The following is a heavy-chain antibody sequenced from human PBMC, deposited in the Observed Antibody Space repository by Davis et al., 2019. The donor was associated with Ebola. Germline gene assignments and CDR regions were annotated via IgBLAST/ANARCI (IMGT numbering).Heavy chain of an antibody. CDR3: ARVPVVPAASGVDY. J-gene: IGHJ4*02. V-gene: IGHV4-59*01. D-gene: IGHD2-2*01. CDR1: AGSISSYY. Sequence: SETLSLTCTVSAGSISSYYWSWIRQPPGKGLEWIGYIYYSGSTTYNPSLKSRVTISVDTSKNQFSLKLSSVTAADTAVYYCARVPVVPAASGVDYWGQGTLVTVSS. CDR2: IYYSGST.